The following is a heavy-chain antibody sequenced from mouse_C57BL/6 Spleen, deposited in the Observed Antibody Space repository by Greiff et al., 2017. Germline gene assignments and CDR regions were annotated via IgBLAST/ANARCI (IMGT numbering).Heavy chain of an antibody. CDR1: GYSITSGYY. D-gene: IGHD2-3*01. CDR2: ISYDGSN. Sequence: EVKLLESGPGLVKPSQSLSLTCSVTGYSITSGYYWNWIRQFPGNKLEWMGYISYDGSNNYNPSIKNRISITRDPSKNQFFLKLNSVTTEDTATYYCANLYDGYYLFYAMDYWGQGTSVTVSS. J-gene: IGHJ4*01. CDR3: ANLYDGYYLFYAMDY. V-gene: IGHV3-6*01.